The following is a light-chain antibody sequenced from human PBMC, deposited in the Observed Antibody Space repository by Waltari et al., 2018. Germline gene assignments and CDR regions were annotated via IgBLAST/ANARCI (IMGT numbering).Light chain of an antibody. J-gene: IGLJ2*01. CDR2: AVS. V-gene: IGLV2-14*03. CDR1: ATALGGDAY. Sequence: QSALTQPASVFGSLGQSVTISCTGTATALGGDAYVSWYQQHSGKAPNLLISAVSNRPSEISARFSASKSGNTASLSISGLQTEDEADYHCTSYTSKNTFIFGGGTRLTVL. CDR3: TSYTSKNTFI.